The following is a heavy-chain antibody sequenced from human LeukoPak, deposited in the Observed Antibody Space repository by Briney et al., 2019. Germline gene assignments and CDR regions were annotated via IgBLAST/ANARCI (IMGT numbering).Heavy chain of an antibody. V-gene: IGHV4-39*01. CDR2: IYYSGST. CDR1: GGSISSSSYY. CDR3: ARHSGYYYGSGVDY. D-gene: IGHD3-10*01. J-gene: IGHJ4*02. Sequence: PSETLSLTCTVSGGSISSSSYYWGWIRQPPGKGLEWIGTIYYSGSTYYNPSLKSRVTISVDTFKNQFSLKLSSVTAADTAVYYCARHSGYYYGSGVDYWGQGTLVTVSS.